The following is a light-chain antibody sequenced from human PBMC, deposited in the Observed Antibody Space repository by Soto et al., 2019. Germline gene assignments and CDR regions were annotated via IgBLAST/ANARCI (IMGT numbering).Light chain of an antibody. V-gene: IGKV3-20*01. CDR2: GAS. CDR1: QSVSSSY. J-gene: IGKJ3*01. Sequence: IVLTQSPGTLSLSPGERATLSCRASQSVSSSYLAWYQQKPGQAPRLLIYGASSRATGIPDRFSGSGSGTDFTLTISRLEPEDFAVYYCQQYGSSPVGTFGPGTKVDIK. CDR3: QQYGSSPVGT.